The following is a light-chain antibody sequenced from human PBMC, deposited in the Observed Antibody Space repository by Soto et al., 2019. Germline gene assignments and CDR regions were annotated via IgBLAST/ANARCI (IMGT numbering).Light chain of an antibody. Sequence: DIQVTQSPSSLSASVGDRVTITCRASQSISRHLNWYQQKPGKAPKLLINIASSLQSGVPSRFSGSGSGTDFTLTISDVQPEDFATYYCQQTYSIRTFGQGTKVDIK. J-gene: IGKJ1*01. CDR3: QQTYSIRT. CDR1: QSISRH. V-gene: IGKV1-39*01. CDR2: IAS.